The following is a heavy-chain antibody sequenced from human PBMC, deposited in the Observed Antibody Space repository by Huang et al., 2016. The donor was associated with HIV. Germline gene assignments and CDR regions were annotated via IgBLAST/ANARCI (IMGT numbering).Heavy chain of an antibody. CDR1: GYTSTTYA. Sequence: QVQLVQSGAEAKKPGASVKVSCKASGYTSTTYAMHWVRQAPGQRLEWMGWINVGNGNTKYSQKFQHRVTITRDTSASTAYMELSSLRSEDTAVYYCARVYPTITIFGVVDPWGQGTLVTVSS. CDR2: INVGNGNT. CDR3: ARVYPTITIFGVVDP. V-gene: IGHV1-3*01. D-gene: IGHD3-3*01. J-gene: IGHJ5*02.